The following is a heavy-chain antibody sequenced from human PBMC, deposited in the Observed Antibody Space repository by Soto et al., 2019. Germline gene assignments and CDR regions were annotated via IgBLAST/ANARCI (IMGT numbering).Heavy chain of an antibody. D-gene: IGHD3-9*01. J-gene: IGHJ4*02. Sequence: GASVKVSCKASGYTFTSYGISWVRQAPGQGLEWMGWISAYNGNTNYAQKLQGRVTMTTDTSTSTAYMELRSLRSDDTAVYYCARGYDILTGYYPPDYWGQGPLVTVSS. V-gene: IGHV1-18*01. CDR2: ISAYNGNT. CDR3: ARGYDILTGYYPPDY. CDR1: GYTFTSYG.